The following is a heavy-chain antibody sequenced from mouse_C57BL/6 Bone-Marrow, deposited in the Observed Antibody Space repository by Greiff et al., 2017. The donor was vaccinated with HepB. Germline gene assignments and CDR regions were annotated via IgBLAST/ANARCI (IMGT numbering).Heavy chain of an antibody. CDR1: GYTFTSYW. V-gene: IGHV1-69*01. CDR2: IDPSDSYT. D-gene: IGHD2-3*01. CDR3: ARSGGLLLDY. Sequence: QVQLQQPGAELVMPGASVKLSCKASGYTFTSYWMHWVKQRPGQGLEWIGEIDPSDSYTNYNQKFKGKATLTVDKSSSTAYMQLSSLTSEDSAVYYCARSGGLLLDYWGQGTTLTVSS. J-gene: IGHJ2*01.